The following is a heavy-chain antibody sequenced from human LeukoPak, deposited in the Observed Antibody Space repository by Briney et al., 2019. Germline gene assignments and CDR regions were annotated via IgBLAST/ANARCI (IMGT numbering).Heavy chain of an antibody. CDR1: GYTFTSYA. D-gene: IGHD2-2*01. Sequence: EASVKVSCKASGYTFTSYAMNWVRQAPGQGLEWMGWINTNTGNPTYAQGFTGRFVFSLDTSVSTAYLQISSLKAEDTAVYYCAREPHVVVVPAARYNWFDPWGQGTLVTVSS. V-gene: IGHV7-4-1*02. CDR2: INTNTGNP. J-gene: IGHJ5*02. CDR3: AREPHVVVVPAARYNWFDP.